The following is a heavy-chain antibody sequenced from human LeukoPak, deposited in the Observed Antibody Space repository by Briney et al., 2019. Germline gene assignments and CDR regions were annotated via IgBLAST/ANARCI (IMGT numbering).Heavy chain of an antibody. CDR2: IYYSGST. Sequence: SETLSLTCTVSGGSISSSSYYWGWIRQPPGKGLEWIGSIYYSGSTYYNPSLKSRVTISVDTSKNQFSLKLSSVTAADTAVYYCARDAMITFGGVIVSPFDYWGQGTLVTVSS. J-gene: IGHJ4*02. D-gene: IGHD3-16*02. CDR1: GGSISSSSYY. CDR3: ARDAMITFGGVIVSPFDY. V-gene: IGHV4-39*07.